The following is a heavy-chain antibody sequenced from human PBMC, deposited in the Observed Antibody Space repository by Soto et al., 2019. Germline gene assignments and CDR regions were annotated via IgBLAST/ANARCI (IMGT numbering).Heavy chain of an antibody. CDR1: GYTFTSYG. CDR2: ISAYNGNT. Sequence: ASVKVSCKASGYTFTSYGISWVRQAPGQGLEWMGWISAYNGNTNYAQKLQGRVTMTTDTSTSTAYMELRSLRSDDTAVYYCARAYCGGDCYSSLDVWGQGTTVTVSS. J-gene: IGHJ6*02. V-gene: IGHV1-18*01. D-gene: IGHD2-21*02. CDR3: ARAYCGGDCYSSLDV.